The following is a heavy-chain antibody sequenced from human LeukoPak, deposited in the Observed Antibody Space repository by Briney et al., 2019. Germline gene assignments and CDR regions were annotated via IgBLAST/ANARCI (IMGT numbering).Heavy chain of an antibody. J-gene: IGHJ4*02. Sequence: GGSLRLSCTVSGFSLSSYALSWVRQAPGKGLEWVSAISGSGGSTYYADSVKGRFTISRDNSKNTLYLQMNSLRAEDTAVYYCAKDYGAARGYFDYWGQGTLVTVSS. V-gene: IGHV3-23*01. CDR1: GFSLSSYA. CDR3: AKDYGAARGYFDY. D-gene: IGHD4-17*01. CDR2: ISGSGGST.